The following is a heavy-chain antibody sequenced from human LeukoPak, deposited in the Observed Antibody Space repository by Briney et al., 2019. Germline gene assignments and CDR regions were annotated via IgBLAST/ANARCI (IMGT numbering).Heavy chain of an antibody. Sequence: SETLSLTCAVYGGSFSDYFWSWIRQPPGKGLEWIGEINHRGSTNYNPSLKSRVTISVDTSKNQFSLKLTSVTAADTAVYYCARGRLESGISDYWGQGTLVTVSS. J-gene: IGHJ4*02. CDR1: GGSFSDYF. V-gene: IGHV4-34*01. CDR2: INHRGST. CDR3: ARGRLESGISDY. D-gene: IGHD3-10*01.